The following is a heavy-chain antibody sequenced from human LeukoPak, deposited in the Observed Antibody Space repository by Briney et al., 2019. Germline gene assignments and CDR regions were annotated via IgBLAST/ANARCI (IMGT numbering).Heavy chain of an antibody. Sequence: SETLSLTCTVSGGSISSYYWSWIRQPPGKGLEWIGYIYYSGSTNYNPSLKSRVTISVDTSKNQFSLKLSSVTAADTAVYYCARIVLATRFFDYWGQGTLVTVSS. CDR3: ARIVLATRFFDY. V-gene: IGHV4-59*12. D-gene: IGHD2-8*02. CDR2: IYYSGST. J-gene: IGHJ4*02. CDR1: GGSISSYY.